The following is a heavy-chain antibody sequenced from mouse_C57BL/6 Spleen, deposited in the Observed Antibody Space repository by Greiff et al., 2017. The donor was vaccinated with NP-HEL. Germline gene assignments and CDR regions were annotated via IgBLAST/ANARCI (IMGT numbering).Heavy chain of an antibody. CDR3: ARSGGLDGYYGWYFDV. CDR1: GYTFTDYY. CDR2: IYPGSGNT. J-gene: IGHJ1*03. Sequence: QVQLQQSGAELVRPGASVKLSCKASGYTFTDYYINWVKQRPGQGLEWIARIYPGSGNTYYNEKFKGKATLTAEKSSSTAYMQLSSLTSEDSAVYFCARSGGLDGYYGWYFDVWGTGTTVTVSS. V-gene: IGHV1-76*01. D-gene: IGHD2-3*01.